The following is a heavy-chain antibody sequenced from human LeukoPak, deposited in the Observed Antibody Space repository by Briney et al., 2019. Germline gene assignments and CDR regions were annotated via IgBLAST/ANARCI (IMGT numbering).Heavy chain of an antibody. V-gene: IGHV3-23*01. CDR3: ANGDKKRITMVRGVMQPFDY. CDR2: ISGSGGST. J-gene: IGHJ4*02. D-gene: IGHD3-10*01. CDR1: GFTFSSYA. Sequence: GGSLRLSCAASGFTFSSYAMSWVRQALGKGLEWVSDISGSGGSTYYADSVKGRFTISRDNSKNTLHLQMNSLRAEDTAVYYCANGDKKRITMVRGVMQPFDYWGQGTLVTVSS.